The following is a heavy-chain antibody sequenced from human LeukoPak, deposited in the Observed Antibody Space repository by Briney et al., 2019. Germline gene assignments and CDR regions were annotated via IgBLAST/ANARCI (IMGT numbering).Heavy chain of an antibody. CDR3: ARGFLEDTQ. Sequence: GGSLRLSCAASGFIFSNYNMNWVRRAPGKGLEWVAYVSGSSTLIYYADSVKGRFTVSRDNAKSSLYLQMNSLRADDTAVYYCARGFLEDTQWGQGTLVTVSS. J-gene: IGHJ4*02. CDR2: VSGSSTLI. D-gene: IGHD2-15*01. CDR1: GFIFSNYN. V-gene: IGHV3-48*01.